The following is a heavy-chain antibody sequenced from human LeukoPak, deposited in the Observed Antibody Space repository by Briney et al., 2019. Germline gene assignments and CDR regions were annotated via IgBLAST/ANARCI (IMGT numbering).Heavy chain of an antibody. CDR3: ARDGYYYDSSGYYY. J-gene: IGHJ4*02. CDR1: GFTFSSYS. D-gene: IGHD3-22*01. CDR2: ISSSSSYI. Sequence: GGSLRLSCAASGFTFSSYSMNWVRQAPGKGLEWVSSISSSSSYIYYADSVKGRFTISRDNAKNSLYLQVNSLRAEDTAVYYCARDGYYYDSSGYYYWGQGTLVTVSS. V-gene: IGHV3-21*01.